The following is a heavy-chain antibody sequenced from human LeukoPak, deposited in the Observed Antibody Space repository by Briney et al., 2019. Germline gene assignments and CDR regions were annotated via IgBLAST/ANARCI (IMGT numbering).Heavy chain of an antibody. J-gene: IGHJ4*02. V-gene: IGHV3-23*01. CDR2: ISGSGGST. CDR3: AKGHDSSGYYFNY. CDR1: GFTFRSYA. D-gene: IGHD3-22*01. Sequence: GGSLRLFCAASGFTFRSYAMSWVRQAPGKGLEWVSAISGSGGSTYYTDSVKGRFTISRDNSKNTLYLQMNSLRAEDTAVYSCAKGHDSSGYYFNYWGQGTLVTVSS.